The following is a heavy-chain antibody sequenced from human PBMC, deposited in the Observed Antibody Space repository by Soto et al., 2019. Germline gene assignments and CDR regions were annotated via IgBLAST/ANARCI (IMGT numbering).Heavy chain of an antibody. V-gene: IGHV4-59*01. CDR1: GGSISSYY. D-gene: IGHD3-16*02. CDR2: IYYSGST. J-gene: IGHJ5*02. CDR3: ARIFYDYIWGSYQFDP. Sequence: SETLSLTCTVSGGSISSYYWSWIRQPPGKGLEWIGYIYYSGSTNYNPSLKSRVTISVDTSKNQFSLKLSSVTAADTAVYYCARIFYDYIWGSYQFDPWGQGTLVTVSS.